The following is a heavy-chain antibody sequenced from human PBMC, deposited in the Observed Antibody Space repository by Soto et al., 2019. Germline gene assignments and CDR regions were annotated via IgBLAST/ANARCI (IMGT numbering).Heavy chain of an antibody. J-gene: IGHJ6*02. V-gene: IGHV1-46*01. D-gene: IGHD4-4*01. CDR2: INPDGGGT. Sequence: QVQLVQSGAEVKKPGASVKVSCKASGYTFTSYYMHWVRLAPGQGLEWMGIINPDGGGTSYAQQFQGRVIMTRDTSTGTGYMEMSSLRSEDTAVYYCAVGGNYVSMACWGHGPRVNVSS. CDR1: GYTFTSYY. CDR3: AVGGNYVSMAC.